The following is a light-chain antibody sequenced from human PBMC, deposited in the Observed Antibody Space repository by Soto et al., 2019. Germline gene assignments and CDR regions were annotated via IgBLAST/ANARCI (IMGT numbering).Light chain of an antibody. CDR3: AAWDDSLNGSWV. CDR2: SNN. Sequence: QSVLTQPPSASGTPGQTVTISCSGSSSNLGYNTVSLYHQLPGTAPKLLIYSNNQRPSGVPDRFSGSKSGTSASLAISGLQSEDEGDYYCAAWDDSLNGSWVFGGGTKLTVL. CDR1: SSNLGYNT. J-gene: IGLJ3*02. V-gene: IGLV1-44*01.